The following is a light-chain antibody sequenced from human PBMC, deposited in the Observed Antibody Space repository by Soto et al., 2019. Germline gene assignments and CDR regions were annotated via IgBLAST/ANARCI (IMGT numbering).Light chain of an antibody. V-gene: IGKV2-30*01. CDR3: MQSTHWPQLN. CDR1: RSLLYSDGDTY. CDR2: QVS. Sequence: DVVLTQSPLTLSVTLGQPASISCRSSRSLLYSDGDTYLNWFHQRSGHSPRRLIHQVSTRASGVPERFSGSGSGTDFTLNISSVEAAELGVLNCMQSTHWPQLNVGGGTRVEIK. J-gene: IGKJ4*01.